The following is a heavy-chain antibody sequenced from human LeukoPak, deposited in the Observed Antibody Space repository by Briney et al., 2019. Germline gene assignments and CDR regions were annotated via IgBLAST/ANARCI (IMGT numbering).Heavy chain of an antibody. D-gene: IGHD3-10*01. J-gene: IGHJ4*02. Sequence: PGRSLRLSCAASGFTFNSHGMHWVRQAPGKGLEWVAVIWNDGSNTYHADSVKGRFTISRDNSKNTLFLQMNSLRAEDTAVYYCARDRGSTWFGPIDYWGQGTLVTVSS. V-gene: IGHV3-33*01. CDR1: GFTFNSHG. CDR2: IWNDGSNT. CDR3: ARDRGSTWFGPIDY.